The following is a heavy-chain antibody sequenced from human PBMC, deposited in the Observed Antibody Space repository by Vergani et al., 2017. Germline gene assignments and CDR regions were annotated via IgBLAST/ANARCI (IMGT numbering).Heavy chain of an antibody. V-gene: IGHV3-23*01. D-gene: IGHD3-22*01. CDR2: ISGSDGST. Sequence: EVQVLESGGGLVQPGGSLRLSCAASGFTFNNYAMSWVRQAPGKGLEWVSVISGSDGSTYYADSMKGRFTVYRDNSKNTLYLQMNSLRVEDTAVYYCAGPQGTSAYYYGGFDYWGQGILVTVSS. J-gene: IGHJ4*02. CDR1: GFTFNNYA. CDR3: AGPQGTSAYYYGGFDY.